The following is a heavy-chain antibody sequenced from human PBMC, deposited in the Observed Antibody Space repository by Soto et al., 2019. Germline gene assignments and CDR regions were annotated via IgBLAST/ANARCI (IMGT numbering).Heavy chain of an antibody. CDR3: ARGRGWRDF. Sequence: ASGKVSCKASGYSFTTYEINLVRQAPGQGLEWMGWMNPNTGYTDYAQKFQGRVSMTRNTSISTAYMELSSLTSEDTAVYYCARGRGWRDFWGQGTLVTVSS. J-gene: IGHJ4*02. CDR2: MNPNTGYT. V-gene: IGHV1-8*01. CDR1: GYSFTTYE. D-gene: IGHD6-19*01.